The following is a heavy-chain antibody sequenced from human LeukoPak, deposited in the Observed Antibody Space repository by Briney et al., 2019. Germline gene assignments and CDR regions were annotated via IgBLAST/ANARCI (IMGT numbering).Heavy chain of an antibody. Sequence: SVKDSCKASGFTYTSSAGQWVRQARGQRLEWIGWIVVGSGNTNYAQKFQERVTITRDMSTSTAYMELSSLRSEDTAVYYCAASPDYYDSSGYSYYFDYWGQGTLVTVSS. CDR2: IVVGSGNT. D-gene: IGHD3-22*01. V-gene: IGHV1-58*01. CDR3: AASPDYYDSSGYSYYFDY. CDR1: GFTYTSSA. J-gene: IGHJ4*02.